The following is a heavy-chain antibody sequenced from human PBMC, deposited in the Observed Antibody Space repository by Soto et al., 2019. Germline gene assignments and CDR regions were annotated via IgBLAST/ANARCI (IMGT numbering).Heavy chain of an antibody. CDR3: ARDIDVVVVVPAAGYYGMDV. D-gene: IGHD2-2*01. Sequence: QVQLVASGGGVVQPGRSLRLSCAASGFTFSSYGMHWVRQAPGKGLEWVAVIRYDGSNKYYADSVKGRFTISRDNSKNTLYMQMNSLRAEDTAVYYCARDIDVVVVVPAAGYYGMDVWGQGTTVTVAS. V-gene: IGHV3-33*01. J-gene: IGHJ6*02. CDR1: GFTFSSYG. CDR2: IRYDGSNK.